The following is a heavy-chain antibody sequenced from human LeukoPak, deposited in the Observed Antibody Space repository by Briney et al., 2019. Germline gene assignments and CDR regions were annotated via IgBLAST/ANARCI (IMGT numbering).Heavy chain of an antibody. CDR2: IYYSGSI. CDR3: AITSGEDFWSGFHDYYYYMDV. D-gene: IGHD3-3*01. Sequence: SETLSLTCTVSGGSISSSYWSWIRQPPGKGLEWIGYIYYSGSINYNPSLKSRVTISVDTSKNQFSLKLSSVTAADTAVYYCAITSGEDFWSGFHDYYYYMDVWGKGTTVTVSS. J-gene: IGHJ6*03. CDR1: GGSISSSY. V-gene: IGHV4-59*12.